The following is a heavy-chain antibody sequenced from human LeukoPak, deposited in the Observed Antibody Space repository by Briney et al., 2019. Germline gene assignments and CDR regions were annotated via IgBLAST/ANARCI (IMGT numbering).Heavy chain of an antibody. V-gene: IGHV3-23*01. CDR3: ARVGSVAGLPRHMDV. D-gene: IGHD6-19*01. CDR2: IGSSDGKT. CDR1: GFTFSNYA. J-gene: IGHJ6*03. Sequence: PGGSLRLSCAASGFTFSNYAMSWVRQAPGNGLEWVSAIGSSDGKTYYADSVKGRFTTSRDNSKNTLYLQMNSLRAEDTAVYYCARVGSVAGLPRHMDVWGKGTTVTVSS.